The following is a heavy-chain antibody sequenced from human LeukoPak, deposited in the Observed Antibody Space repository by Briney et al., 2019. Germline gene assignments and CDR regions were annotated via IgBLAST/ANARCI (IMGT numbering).Heavy chain of an antibody. D-gene: IGHD4-17*01. V-gene: IGHV3-74*01. Sequence: GGSLRLSCAASGFTFSSYWMHWVRQAPGKGLVWVSRIISDGSSATHADSVKGRFTMSRDNAKNMLYLQMNSLRAEDTAVYYCAREKSYGADFDYWGQGTLVTVSS. J-gene: IGHJ4*02. CDR3: AREKSYGADFDY. CDR2: IISDGSSA. CDR1: GFTFSSYW.